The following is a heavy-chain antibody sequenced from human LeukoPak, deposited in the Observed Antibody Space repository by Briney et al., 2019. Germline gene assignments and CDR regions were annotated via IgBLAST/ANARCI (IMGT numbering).Heavy chain of an antibody. J-gene: IGHJ4*02. D-gene: IGHD6-6*01. Sequence: ASVKVSCKASGYTFTSYHMHWVRQAPGQGLEWMGIINPSGGSTSYAQKFQGRVTMTRDTSTSTVYMELSSLRSEDTAVYYCARDPDSYSSSSSYYFDCWGQGTLVTVSS. CDR2: INPSGGST. CDR1: GYTFTSYH. V-gene: IGHV1-46*01. CDR3: ARDPDSYSSSSSYYFDC.